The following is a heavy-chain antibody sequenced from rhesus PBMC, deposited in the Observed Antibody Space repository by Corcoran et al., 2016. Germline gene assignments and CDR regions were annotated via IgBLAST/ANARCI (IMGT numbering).Heavy chain of an antibody. CDR1: GGSISRHY. CDR3: ARNKNYLLISGSGSLDV. D-gene: IGHD2-2*01. CDR2: IAGTTVST. J-gene: IGHJ5-2*02. Sequence: QVQLQESGPGLVKPSETLSLTCVVSGGSISRHYWNWIRQPPGKGLEWIGYIAGTTVSTYYNPSLKNRVTISADTSRNQFSLKLNFMTAADTAVYYCARNKNYLLISGSGSLDVWGRGVLVTVSS. V-gene: IGHV4-165*02.